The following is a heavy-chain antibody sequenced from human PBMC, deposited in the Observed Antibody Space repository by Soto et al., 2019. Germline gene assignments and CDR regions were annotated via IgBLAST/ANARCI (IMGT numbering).Heavy chain of an antibody. V-gene: IGHV1-69*01. D-gene: IGHD2-2*01. J-gene: IGHJ6*02. CDR1: GGTFGSYA. CDR2: IIPIPGTA. CDR3: ARSQGSSTSLEIYYYYYYGMDV. Sequence: QVQLVQSGAEVKKPGSSVKVSCKASGGTFGSYAISWVRQAPGQGLEWMGGIIPIPGTANYAQKFQGRVTIAADESTSTAYMELSSLRSEDTAVYYCARSQGSSTSLEIYYYYYYGMDVWGQGTRGTVSS.